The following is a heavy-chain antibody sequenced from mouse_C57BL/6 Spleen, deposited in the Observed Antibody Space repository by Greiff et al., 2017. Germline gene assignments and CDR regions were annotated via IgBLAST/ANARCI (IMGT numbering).Heavy chain of an antibody. CDR2: IYPGSGST. V-gene: IGHV1-55*01. CDR1: GYTFTSYW. D-gene: IGHD2-3*01. Sequence: QVQLKQPGAELVKPGASVKMSCKASGYTFTSYWITWVKQRPGQGLEWIGDIYPGSGSTNYNEKFKSKATLTVDTSSSTAYMQLSSLTSEDSAVYYCAIYDGYYPYCDYWGQGTTLTVSS. J-gene: IGHJ2*01. CDR3: AIYDGYYPYCDY.